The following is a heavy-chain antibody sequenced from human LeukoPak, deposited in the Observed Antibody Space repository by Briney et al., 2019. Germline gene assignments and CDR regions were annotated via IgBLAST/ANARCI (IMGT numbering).Heavy chain of an antibody. CDR1: GFIFSSYA. CDR3: ARCGGTCSLPSTSAMDV. CDR2: ISSDGRHI. V-gene: IGHV3-30*04. J-gene: IGHJ6*02. D-gene: IGHD2-21*01. Sequence: GRSLRLSCAASGFIFSSYAVHWVRQAPGKGLEWVAVISSDGRHIFCADSVKGRFTISRDNSKNTLYLQMNSLRAEDTALYLCARCGGTCSLPSTSAMDVWGQGTTVTVS.